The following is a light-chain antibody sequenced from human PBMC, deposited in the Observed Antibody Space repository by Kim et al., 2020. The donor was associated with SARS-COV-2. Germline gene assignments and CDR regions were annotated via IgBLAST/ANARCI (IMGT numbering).Light chain of an antibody. CDR3: QQYGTPPRT. V-gene: IGKV3-20*01. CDR2: GAS. CDR1: QSVSFTY. J-gene: IGKJ1*01. Sequence: SPGERATSSCRASQSVSFTYLAWYQQKPGQAPRLLIFGASSRAAGIPDRFSGSGSGTDFTLTISRLEPEDFAVYYCQQYGTPPRTFGQGTKVDIK.